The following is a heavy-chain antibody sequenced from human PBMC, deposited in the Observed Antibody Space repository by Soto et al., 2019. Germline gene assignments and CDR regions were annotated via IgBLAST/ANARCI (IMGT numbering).Heavy chain of an antibody. Sequence: QVQLVQSGAEVKKPGASVKVSCKASGYTFTRSGISWVRQAPGQGLEWMGWISTYNGDTNYAQTFQGRVTMTTDTSTSTAYMERRSLRSDDTAVYYCAREGVAPYYYSGMDVWGQGTPVTVSS. V-gene: IGHV1-18*01. CDR2: ISTYNGDT. D-gene: IGHD5-12*01. CDR3: AREGVAPYYYSGMDV. J-gene: IGHJ6*02. CDR1: GYTFTRSG.